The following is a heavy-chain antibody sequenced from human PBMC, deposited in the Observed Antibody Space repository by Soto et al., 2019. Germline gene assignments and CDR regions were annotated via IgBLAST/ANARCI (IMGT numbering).Heavy chain of an antibody. CDR2: IYPDDSDT. J-gene: IGHJ3*02. V-gene: IGHV5-51*03. CDR3: AIRGRDSFDGPRDEFDI. D-gene: IGHD2-15*01. CDR1: GYSFTSYW. Sequence: EVQLVQSGAEVKKPGESLKISCNTSGYSFTSYWIGWVCQMPGKGLEWMGIIYPDDSDTRYSPAFQGQVTISADEYTNAAYLHWSRLKASDTAMYYCAIRGRDSFDGPRDEFDIWGQGTMVTVSS.